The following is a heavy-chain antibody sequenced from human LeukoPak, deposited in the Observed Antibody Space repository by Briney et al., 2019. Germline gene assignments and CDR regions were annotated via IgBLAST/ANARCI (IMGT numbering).Heavy chain of an antibody. CDR2: ISHSGST. CDR1: GGSISSYY. Sequence: SETLSLTCTVSGGSISSYYWSWIRQPPGKGLKWIGSISHSGSTYYNPSLKSRVTISLDMSKNQFSLKLSSVTAADTAVYYCARTPRRGGFDYWGQGTLVTVSS. CDR3: ARTPRRGGFDY. J-gene: IGHJ4*02. D-gene: IGHD3-10*01. V-gene: IGHV4-59*01.